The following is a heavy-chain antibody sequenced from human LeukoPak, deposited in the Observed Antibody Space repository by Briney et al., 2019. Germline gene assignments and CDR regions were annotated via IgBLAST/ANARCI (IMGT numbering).Heavy chain of an antibody. Sequence: ASVKVSCKASGYTFTSYDSNWVRQATGQGLEWMGWMNPNSGNTGYAQKFQGRVTITRNTSISTAYMELSSLRSEDTAVYYCARGVAGTYYYYYMDVWGKGTTVTVSS. CDR2: MNPNSGNT. CDR3: ARGVAGTYYYYYMDV. CDR1: GYTFTSYD. J-gene: IGHJ6*03. D-gene: IGHD6-13*01. V-gene: IGHV1-8*03.